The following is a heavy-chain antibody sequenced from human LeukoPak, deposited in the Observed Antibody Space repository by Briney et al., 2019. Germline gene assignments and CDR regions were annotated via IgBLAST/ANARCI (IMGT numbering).Heavy chain of an antibody. CDR1: KFTFYDYV. J-gene: IGHJ4*02. CDR2: ISTRSTYT. CDR3: APWIVGGFWADY. D-gene: IGHD1-26*01. V-gene: IGHV3-23*01. Sequence: GGSLRLSCAASKFTFYDYVMTWVRQAPGKGLEWVSAISTRSTYTYYADSVRGRFTISRGDSKNTLYLQMNRLRVDDTARYYCAPWIVGGFWADYWGQGALVTVSS.